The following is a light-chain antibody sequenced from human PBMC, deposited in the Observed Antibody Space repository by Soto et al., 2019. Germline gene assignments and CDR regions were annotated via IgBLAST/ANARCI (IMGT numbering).Light chain of an antibody. J-gene: IGKJ1*01. CDR1: QSINSW. Sequence: DIPMTQSPSTLSASVGDRVTVTCRASQSINSWLAWYQQKPGKAPKLLIYDVSSLGSGVPSRFSGSGSGTEFTLTISSLQPDDFATYYCQQYNSYSTFGQGTKVEIK. CDR3: QQYNSYST. CDR2: DVS. V-gene: IGKV1-5*01.